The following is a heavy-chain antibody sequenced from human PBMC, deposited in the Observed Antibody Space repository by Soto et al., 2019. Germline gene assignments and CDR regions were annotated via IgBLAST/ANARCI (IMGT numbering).Heavy chain of an antibody. CDR2: ISGSGGST. D-gene: IGHD3-22*01. V-gene: IGHV3-23*01. J-gene: IGHJ2*01. CDR1: GFTFSSYA. CDR3: AKDYYDSSGYLYWYFDL. Sequence: EVQLLESGGGLVQPGGSLRLSCAASGFTFSSYAMSWVRQAPGKGLEWVAAISGSGGSTYYADSVKGRFTISRDNSKNTLYLQMNSLRAEDTAVYYCAKDYYDSSGYLYWYFDLWGRGTLVTVSS.